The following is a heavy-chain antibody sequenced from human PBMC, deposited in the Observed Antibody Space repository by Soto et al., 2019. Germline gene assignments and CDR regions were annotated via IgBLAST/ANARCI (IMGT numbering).Heavy chain of an antibody. CDR2: IKQDESEI. V-gene: IGHV3-7*01. D-gene: IGHD5-12*01. CDR3: ATYSGYVLPMDI. J-gene: IGHJ6*03. CDR1: GFALSSYW. Sequence: EGQLVESGGTLVQPGGSLRLSCAASGFALSSYWMTWVRQAPGKGPEWVASIKQDESEIYYVDSVKGRFTIARDNAKNSLYLQMNSLRAEDTAVYYCATYSGYVLPMDIWGSGTTVTVSS.